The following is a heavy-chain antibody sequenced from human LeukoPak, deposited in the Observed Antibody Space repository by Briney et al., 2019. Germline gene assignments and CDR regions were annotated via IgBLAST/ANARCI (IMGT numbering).Heavy chain of an antibody. CDR3: ARDGGRYYDILTGYDH. Sequence: GASVKVSCKASGYTFTRYYLHWVRQAPGQGLEWMGIINPSSNRTGYAQKFQGRVTMTRDTSTRTVYMELRSLRSDDTAVYYCARDGGRYYDILTGYDHWGQGTLVTVSS. CDR1: GYTFTRYY. D-gene: IGHD3-9*01. J-gene: IGHJ4*02. V-gene: IGHV1-46*01. CDR2: INPSSNRT.